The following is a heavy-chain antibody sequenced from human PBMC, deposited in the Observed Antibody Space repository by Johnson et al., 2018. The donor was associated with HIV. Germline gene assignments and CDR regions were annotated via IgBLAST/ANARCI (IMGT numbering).Heavy chain of an antibody. Sequence: VQLVESGGGLIQPGGSLRLSCAASGFTVSSNYMSWVRQAPGKGLEWVGRIKSKTYGGTTEYAASVKGRFTISRDDSKDTLYLEMKSLKTEDTAIYYCTTGVMEWELQIGWTRAFDIWGQGTMVTVSS. CDR2: IKSKTYGGTT. V-gene: IGHV3-15*05. D-gene: IGHD1-26*01. CDR3: TTGVMEWELQIGWTRAFDI. J-gene: IGHJ3*02. CDR1: GFTVSSNY.